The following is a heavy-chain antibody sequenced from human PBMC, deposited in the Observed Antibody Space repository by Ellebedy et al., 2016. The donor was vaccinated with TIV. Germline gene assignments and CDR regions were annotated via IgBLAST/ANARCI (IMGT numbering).Heavy chain of an antibody. CDR3: ARLLYDGSYSHYYIDV. Sequence: GESLKISCKVSGYSFTNYWIGWVRQMPGKGLEWMGIIYPGDFDARYSPGDSHTRYSPSFQGHVSISVDDSNSVAYLQWSSLKASDTAMYYCARLLYDGSYSHYYIDVWGSGTTVTVSS. J-gene: IGHJ6*03. CDR1: GYSFTNYW. V-gene: IGHV5-51*01. D-gene: IGHD3-22*01. CDR2: IYPGDFDARYSPGDSHT.